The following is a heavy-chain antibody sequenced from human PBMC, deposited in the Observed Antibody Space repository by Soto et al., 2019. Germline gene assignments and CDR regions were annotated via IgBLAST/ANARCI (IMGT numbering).Heavy chain of an antibody. Sequence: QVQLVQSGAEVKKPGASVKVSCKASGYTFTGYYMHWVRQAPGQGLEWMGWINPNSGGTNYAQKFQGWVTMTRDTSIRTAYMELSRLRSDDTAVYYCARHRVRPLSIAAPSKYGMDVWGQGTTVTVSS. CDR2: INPNSGGT. V-gene: IGHV1-2*04. CDR3: ARHRVRPLSIAAPSKYGMDV. CDR1: GYTFTGYY. D-gene: IGHD6-6*01. J-gene: IGHJ6*02.